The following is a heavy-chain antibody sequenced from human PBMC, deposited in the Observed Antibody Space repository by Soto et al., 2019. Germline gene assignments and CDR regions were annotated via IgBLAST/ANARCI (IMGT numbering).Heavy chain of an antibody. J-gene: IGHJ5*02. CDR2: IYYSGST. D-gene: IGHD3-22*01. CDR1: GGSISSGGYY. V-gene: IGHV4-31*03. CDR3: ARDGVPTYYYDNSGYYKNWFDP. Sequence: PSETLSLTCTVSGGSISSGGYYWNWIRQHPGQGLEWIGYIYYSGSTYYNPSLKSRVTISVDTSKNQFSLKLSSVTAADTAVYYCARDGVPTYYYDNSGYYKNWFDPWGQGTLVTVSS.